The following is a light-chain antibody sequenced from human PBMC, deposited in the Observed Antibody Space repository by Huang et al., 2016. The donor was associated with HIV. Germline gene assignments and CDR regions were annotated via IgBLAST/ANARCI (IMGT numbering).Light chain of an antibody. Sequence: DIQMTQSSSTLSASVGDRVTIACRASQSISTWLAWYQQKTGRAPNLLIYEASTLESGVPSRFSGGGSGTDFTITISSLPPDDFATYYCQQYNSFPWTFGQGTKVEV. J-gene: IGKJ1*01. CDR3: QQYNSFPWT. CDR2: EAS. CDR1: QSISTW. V-gene: IGKV1-5*03.